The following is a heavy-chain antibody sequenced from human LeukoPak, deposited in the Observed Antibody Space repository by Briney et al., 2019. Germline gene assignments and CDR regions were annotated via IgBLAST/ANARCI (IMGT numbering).Heavy chain of an antibody. CDR3: ARGPLPLAAAGGIRMDV. D-gene: IGHD6-13*01. J-gene: IGHJ6*02. Sequence: ASVKVSRKASGYAFTGYYMHWVRQAPGQGLEWMGWINPNSGGTNYAQKFQGRVTMTRDTSISTAYMELSRLRSDDTAVYYCARGPLPLAAAGGIRMDVWGQGTTVTVSS. CDR2: INPNSGGT. CDR1: GYAFTGYY. V-gene: IGHV1-2*02.